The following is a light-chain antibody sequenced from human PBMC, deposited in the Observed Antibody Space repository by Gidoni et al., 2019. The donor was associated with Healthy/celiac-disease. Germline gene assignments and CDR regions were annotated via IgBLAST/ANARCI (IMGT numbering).Light chain of an antibody. V-gene: IGKV1-12*02. J-gene: IGKJ2*01. CDR3: QQANSFPYT. CDR1: QSISSS. Sequence: DVQMTQPPSSVSASVGDRVTITCRASQSISSSLAWYQQKPGKAPKLLIYAASSWQSGVPSRFSGSGSGTDFTLTISSLQPEDFAAYYCQQANSFPYTFGQGTKVEIK. CDR2: AAS.